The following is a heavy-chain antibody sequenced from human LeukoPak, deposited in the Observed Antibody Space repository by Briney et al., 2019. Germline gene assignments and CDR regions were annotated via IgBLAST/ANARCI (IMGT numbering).Heavy chain of an antibody. D-gene: IGHD6-19*01. V-gene: IGHV3-43D*04. CDR2: ISWDGGST. CDR1: GFTFDDYA. CDR3: AKDRYSSGWYTIDY. Sequence: PGGSLRLSCAASGFTFDDYAMHWVRHAPGKGLEWVSLISWDGGSTYYADSVKGRFAISRDNSKNSLYLQMNSLRAEDTALYYCAKDRYSSGWYTIDYWGQGTLVTVSS. J-gene: IGHJ4*02.